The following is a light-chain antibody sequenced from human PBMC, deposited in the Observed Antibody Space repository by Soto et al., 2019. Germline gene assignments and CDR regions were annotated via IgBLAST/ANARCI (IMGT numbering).Light chain of an antibody. CDR3: QQFQSLPLT. CDR1: QDISNN. Sequence: DIQMTQSPSSLSASVGDRVTITCQASQDISNNLNWYQQRPGKAPKLLIHDTSNLETGVPLRISGSGFGTHFSLTIYSLQSEDIGTYYCQQFQSLPLTFGGGTKVEIK. J-gene: IGKJ4*01. CDR2: DTS. V-gene: IGKV1-33*01.